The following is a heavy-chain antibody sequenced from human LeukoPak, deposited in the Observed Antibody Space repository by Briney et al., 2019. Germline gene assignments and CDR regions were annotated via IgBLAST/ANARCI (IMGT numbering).Heavy chain of an antibody. CDR2: INPNSGGT. CDR1: GYTFTGYY. Sequence: ASVKVSCKASGYTFTGYYMHWVRQAPGQGLEWMGRINPNSGGTNYAQKFQGRVTMTRDTSISTAYMELSRLRSDDTAVYYYARDLGYGGNFVNAFDIWGQGTMVTVSS. J-gene: IGHJ3*02. D-gene: IGHD4-23*01. CDR3: ARDLGYGGNFVNAFDI. V-gene: IGHV1-2*06.